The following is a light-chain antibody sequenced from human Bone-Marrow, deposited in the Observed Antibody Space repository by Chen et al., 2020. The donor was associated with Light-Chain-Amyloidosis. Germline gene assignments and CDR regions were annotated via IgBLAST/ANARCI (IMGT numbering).Light chain of an antibody. CDR3: QVWDRSSDRPV. CDR2: DDS. J-gene: IGLJ3*02. CDR1: NIGSTS. V-gene: IGLV3-21*02. Sequence: SYLLTQPSSVSVAPGQPATTACGGNNIGSTSVHWYQQTPGQAPLLVVYDDSDRPSGIPERLSGSNSGNTATLTISRVEAGDEADYYCQVWDRSSDRPVFGGGTKLTVL.